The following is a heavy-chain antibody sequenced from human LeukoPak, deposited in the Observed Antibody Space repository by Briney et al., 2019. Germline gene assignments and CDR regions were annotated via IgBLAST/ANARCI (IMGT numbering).Heavy chain of an antibody. J-gene: IGHJ4*02. Sequence: GASLKISCKGSGSSFTSYWIGWVRQMPGKGLEWMGIIYPGDSDTRYSPSFQGQVTISADKSISTAYLQWSSLKASDTAMYYCARSETILVHQGGLPDYWGQGTLVTVSS. CDR3: ARSETILVHQGGLPDY. CDR2: IYPGDSDT. D-gene: IGHD3-22*01. V-gene: IGHV5-51*01. CDR1: GSSFTSYW.